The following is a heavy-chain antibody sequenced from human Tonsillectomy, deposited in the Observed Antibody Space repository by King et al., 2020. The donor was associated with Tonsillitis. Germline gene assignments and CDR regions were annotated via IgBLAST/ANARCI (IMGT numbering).Heavy chain of an antibody. Sequence: LQLQESGPGLVKPSETLSLTCTVSGGSISSSDHYWAWIRQPPGKGLEWIGYMYSTGTIFYNPSLKSRIAISGGTSENRFSLKLSSVTAADTAVYFCARYVSGNFDYWDQGALVTVSS. CDR2: MYSTGTI. CDR3: ARYVSGNFDY. J-gene: IGHJ4*02. V-gene: IGHV4-39*01. CDR1: GGSISSSDHY. D-gene: IGHD1-26*01.